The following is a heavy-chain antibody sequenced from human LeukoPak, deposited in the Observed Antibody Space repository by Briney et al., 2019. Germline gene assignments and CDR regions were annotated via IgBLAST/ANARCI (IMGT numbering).Heavy chain of an antibody. CDR2: IYYSGST. CDR1: GGSISSGGYY. J-gene: IGHJ4*02. V-gene: IGHV4-31*03. CDR3: ARAPYYYDSSGLDY. Sequence: SETLSLTCTVSGGSISSGGYYWSWIRQHPGKGLEWIGYIYYSGSTYYNPSLKSRVTISVDTSKNQFSLMLSSVTAADTAVYYCARAPYYYDSSGLDYWGQGTLVTVSS. D-gene: IGHD3-22*01.